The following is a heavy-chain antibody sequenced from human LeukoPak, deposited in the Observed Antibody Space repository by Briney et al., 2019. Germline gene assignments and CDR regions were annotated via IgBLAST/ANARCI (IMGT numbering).Heavy chain of an antibody. CDR1: GGSISSSSYY. CDR3: ARLQTSNLGFDY. D-gene: IGHD5-24*01. CDR2: IYYSGNT. J-gene: IGHJ4*02. V-gene: IGHV4-39*01. Sequence: SETLSLTCTVSGGSISSSSYYWGWIRQPPGKGLEWIGSIYYSGNTYHNPSLKSRVTISVDTSKKQFSLKLTSVTAADTAVYYRARLQTSNLGFDYWGQGTLVTVSS.